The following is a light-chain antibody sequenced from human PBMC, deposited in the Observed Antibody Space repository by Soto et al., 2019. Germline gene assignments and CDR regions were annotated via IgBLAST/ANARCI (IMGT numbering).Light chain of an antibody. CDR2: DVN. CDR1: SSDVGGYNY. Sequence: QSVLTQPASVSGSPGQSITISCTGTSSDVGGYNYVSWYQQHPGKAPKLMIYDVNTRPSGVSNRFSGSKSGNTASLTISGLQAEDEADYYCSSQTSSISFGGGTKRTVL. J-gene: IGLJ2*01. V-gene: IGLV2-14*01. CDR3: SSQTSSIS.